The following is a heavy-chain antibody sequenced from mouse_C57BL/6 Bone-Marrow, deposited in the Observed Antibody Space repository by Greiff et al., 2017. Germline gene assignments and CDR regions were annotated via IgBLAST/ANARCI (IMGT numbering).Heavy chain of an antibody. J-gene: IGHJ4*01. CDR3: ATVVLERAMDY. Sequence: EVQLVESGGGLVKPGASVKLSCAASGFTFSDYGMHWVRQAPEKGLEWVGYISSGSSTIYYAEKVKGRFTISRDNATSTLFLQVTSLMSEDTAMYCCATVVLERAMDYWGQGTSGTVSS. V-gene: IGHV5-17*01. CDR1: GFTFSDYG. CDR2: ISSGSSTI.